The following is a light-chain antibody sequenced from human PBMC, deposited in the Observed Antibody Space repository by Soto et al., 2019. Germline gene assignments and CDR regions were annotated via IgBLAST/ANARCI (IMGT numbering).Light chain of an antibody. J-gene: IGKJ3*01. CDR1: QGIRSY. V-gene: IGKV1-9*01. CDR2: GAS. Sequence: DIQLTQSPSFLSASVVDRVTITCRASQGIRSYLAWYQQRPGKAPELLIYGASTLRPGGASRFSGSGSGTEFTLTISSLQPEDFATYFCQQLNTFPPFFTFGPGTKVDIK. CDR3: QQLNTFPPFFT.